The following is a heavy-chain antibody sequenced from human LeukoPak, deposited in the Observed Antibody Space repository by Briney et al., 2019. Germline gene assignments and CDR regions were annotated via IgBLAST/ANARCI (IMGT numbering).Heavy chain of an antibody. J-gene: IGHJ4*02. V-gene: IGHV3-30*03. CDR2: ISYDGSNK. Sequence: GGSLRLSCAASGFTFSDYGMHWVRQAPGKGLEWVALISYDGSNKYYADSVKGRFTISRDTYKNTLHLQMDSLRVEDTAMYYCARYYGSGSLDYWGQGTLVTVSS. CDR1: GFTFSDYG. D-gene: IGHD3-10*01. CDR3: ARYYGSGSLDY.